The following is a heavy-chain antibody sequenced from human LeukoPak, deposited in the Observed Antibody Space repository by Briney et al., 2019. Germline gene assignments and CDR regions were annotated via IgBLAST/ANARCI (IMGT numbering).Heavy chain of an antibody. CDR3: AGGGDSGGYYYPMFDY. D-gene: IGHD3-22*01. CDR2: IYYSGST. V-gene: IGHV4-61*08. CDR1: GGSISSGGYY. Sequence: SETLSLTCTVSGGSISSGGYYWSWIRQHPGKGLEWTGYIYYSGSTNYNPSLKSRVTISVDTSKNQFSLKLNSVTAADTAVYYCAGGGDSGGYYYPMFDYWGQGTLVTVSS. J-gene: IGHJ4*02.